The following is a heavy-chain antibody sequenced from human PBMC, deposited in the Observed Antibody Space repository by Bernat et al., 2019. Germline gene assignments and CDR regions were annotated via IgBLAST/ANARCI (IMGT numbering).Heavy chain of an antibody. CDR3: ARDSVHDYGDYSDY. J-gene: IGHJ4*02. V-gene: IGHV3-33*01. CDR1: GFIFSDYG. D-gene: IGHD4-17*01. Sequence: QAQLVESGGGVVQPGRSLRLSCAASGFIFSDYGMHWVRQAPGKGLEWVAAIWYDGTNKFYADSVKDRFTISRDNSKDTLYLQMNSLRAEDTAVYYCARDSVHDYGDYSDYWGQGTLVTVSS. CDR2: IWYDGTNK.